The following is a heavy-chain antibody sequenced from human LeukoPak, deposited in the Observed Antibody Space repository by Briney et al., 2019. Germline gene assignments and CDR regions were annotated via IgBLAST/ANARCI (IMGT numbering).Heavy chain of an antibody. CDR1: GGSISSSSYY. CDR2: IYYSGST. CDR3: ARVVDYYDSSGLDY. J-gene: IGHJ4*02. D-gene: IGHD3-22*01. Sequence: SETLSLTCTVSGGSISSSSYYWGWIRQPPGKGLEWIGSIYYSGSTYYNPSLKSRVTISVGTSKNQFSLKLSSVTAADTAVYYCARVVDYYDSSGLDYWGQGTLVTVSS. V-gene: IGHV4-39*01.